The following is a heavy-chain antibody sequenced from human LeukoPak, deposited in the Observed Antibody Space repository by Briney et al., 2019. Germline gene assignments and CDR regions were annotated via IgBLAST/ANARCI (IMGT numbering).Heavy chain of an antibody. D-gene: IGHD6-19*01. CDR1: GYTFTSYD. CDR3: ARPRSGWFFDY. V-gene: IGHV1-8*01. Sequence: ASVKVSCKASGYTFTSYDIKWVRQATGQGLEWMGWMNPNSGNTGYAQKFQGRVTMTRNTSISTTYMELSSLRSEDTAVYYCARPRSGWFFDYWGQGTLVTVSS. CDR2: MNPNSGNT. J-gene: IGHJ4*02.